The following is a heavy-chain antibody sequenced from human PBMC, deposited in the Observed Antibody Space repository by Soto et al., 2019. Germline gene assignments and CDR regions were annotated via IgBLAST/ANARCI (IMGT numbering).Heavy chain of an antibody. CDR2: IIPIFGTA. D-gene: IGHD3-10*01. J-gene: IGHJ6*02. CDR1: GGTFSSYA. Sequence: SVKVSCKASGGTFSSYAISWVRQAPGQGLEWMGGIIPIFGTANYPQKFQGRVTITADESTSTAYMELSSLRSEDTAVYYCARGITMVRGVHYYYYGMDVWGQGTTVTVSS. CDR3: ARGITMVRGVHYYYYGMDV. V-gene: IGHV1-69*13.